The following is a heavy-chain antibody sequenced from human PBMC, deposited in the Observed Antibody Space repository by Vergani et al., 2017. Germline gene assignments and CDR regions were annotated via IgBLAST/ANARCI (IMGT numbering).Heavy chain of an antibody. D-gene: IGHD3-22*01. CDR1: GYTFTSYA. J-gene: IGHJ5*02. CDR2: INTNTGNP. V-gene: IGHV7-4-1*02. Sequence: QVQLVQSGAEVKKPGASVKVSCKASGYTFTSYAMNWVRQAPGQGLEWMGWINTNTGNPTYAQGFTGRFVFSLDTSVSTAYLQISSLKAEDTAVYYCAREVSDYYDSSGPKGGWFDPWGQGTLVTVSS. CDR3: AREVSDYYDSSGPKGGWFDP.